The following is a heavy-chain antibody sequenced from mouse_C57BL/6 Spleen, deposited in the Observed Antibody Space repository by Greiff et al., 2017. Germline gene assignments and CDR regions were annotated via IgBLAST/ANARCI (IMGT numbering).Heavy chain of an antibody. CDR2: IHPNSGST. J-gene: IGHJ4*01. V-gene: IGHV1-64*01. CDR3: ARGDCPYYYAMDY. CDR1: GYTFTSYW. Sequence: QVQLQQPGAELVKPGASVKLSCKASGYTFTSYWMHWVKQRPGQGLEWIGMIHPNSGSTNYNEKFKSKATLTVDKSYSTAYMQLSSLTTEESAVYYCARGDCPYYYAMDYWGQGTSVTVSS.